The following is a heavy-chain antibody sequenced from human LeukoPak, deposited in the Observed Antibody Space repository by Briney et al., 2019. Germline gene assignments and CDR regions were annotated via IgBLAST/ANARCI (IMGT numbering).Heavy chain of an antibody. CDR1: GFTFSSYS. CDR2: IRYDGSNK. V-gene: IGHV3-30*02. D-gene: IGHD3-3*01. J-gene: IGHJ4*02. CDR3: AKDFVRFLEWPQE. Sequence: PGGSLRLSCVASGFTFSSYSMHWVRQAPGKGLEWVAFIRYDGSNKYYADSVKGRFTISRDNSKNTLYLQMNSLRAEDTAVYYCAKDFVRFLEWPQEWGQGTLVTVSS.